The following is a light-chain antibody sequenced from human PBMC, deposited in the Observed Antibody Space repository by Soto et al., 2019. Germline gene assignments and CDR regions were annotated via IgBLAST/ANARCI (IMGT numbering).Light chain of an antibody. V-gene: IGKV1-5*01. Sequence: DIQMTQSPSTLSASVGDRVTITCLASQTIDTWLAWYQQKPGKAPKLLIYGASSLQSGVPSRFSCSGSGTEFTLTITSLQPDDFATYYCQQYKSFSPYTFGQGTKLEIQ. CDR2: GAS. CDR1: QTIDTW. J-gene: IGKJ2*01. CDR3: QQYKSFSPYT.